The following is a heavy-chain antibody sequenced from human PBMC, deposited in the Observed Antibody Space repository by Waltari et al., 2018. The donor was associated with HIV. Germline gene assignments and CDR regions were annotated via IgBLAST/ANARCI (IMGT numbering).Heavy chain of an antibody. CDR3: ARVSGAYGVCRIIYYYYGRDV. CDR2: ITHSGST. Sequence: VQLQLWGAELLKAWYTLSITCAAYGASSSDTNYPGTSVGQPPGAGLGWSGEITHSGSTNHNPSLKSRVTISKDTTKNQFSLNLSFGTAAATDVYYCARVSGAYGVCRIIYYYYGRDVWGQRTTVIVSS. V-gene: IGHV4-34*02. CDR1: GASSSDTNYP. J-gene: IGHJ6*02. D-gene: IGHD7-27*01.